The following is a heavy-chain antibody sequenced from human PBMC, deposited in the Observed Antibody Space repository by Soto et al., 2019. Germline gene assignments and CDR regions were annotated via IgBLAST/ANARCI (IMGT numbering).Heavy chain of an antibody. CDR2: IKSKTDGETT. CDR1: GFTFSNAW. J-gene: IGHJ4*02. V-gene: IGHV3-15*01. D-gene: IGHD5-18*01. Sequence: GGSLRLSCAASGFTFSNAWMSWVRQASGKGLEWVGRIKSKTDGETTDYAAPVKGRFTISRDDSKNTLYLHMSSLQTEETALYYCNTAFKGDTAVDYWGQGTLVTVSS. CDR3: NTAFKGDTAVDY.